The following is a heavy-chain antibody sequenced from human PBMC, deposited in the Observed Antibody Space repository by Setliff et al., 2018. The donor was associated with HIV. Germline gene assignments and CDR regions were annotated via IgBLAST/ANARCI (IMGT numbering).Heavy chain of an antibody. Sequence: GASVKVPCKASGYTFTGYYMHWVRQAPGQGLEWMGRINPNSGGTNYAQKFQGRVTMTRDTSISTAYMELSRLRSDDTAVYYCASSSGWYGAAQFDPWGQGTRVTVSS. V-gene: IGHV1-2*06. D-gene: IGHD6-19*01. CDR3: ASSSGWYGAAQFDP. CDR1: GYTFTGYY. CDR2: INPNSGGT. J-gene: IGHJ5*02.